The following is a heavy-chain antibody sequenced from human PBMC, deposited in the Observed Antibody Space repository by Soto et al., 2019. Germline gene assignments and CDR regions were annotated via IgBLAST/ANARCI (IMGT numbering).Heavy chain of an antibody. J-gene: IGHJ6*02. CDR3: ARGRKYCSGGSCYSFYYYYYGMDV. V-gene: IGHV1-8*01. CDR2: MNPSSGNT. CDR1: GYTFTSYD. D-gene: IGHD2-15*01. Sequence: ASVKVSCKASGYTFTSYDINWVRQATGQGLEWMGWMNPSSGNTGYAQKFQGRVTMTRNTSISTAYMELSSLRSEDTAVYYCARGRKYCSGGSCYSFYYYYYGMDVWGQGTTVTVSS.